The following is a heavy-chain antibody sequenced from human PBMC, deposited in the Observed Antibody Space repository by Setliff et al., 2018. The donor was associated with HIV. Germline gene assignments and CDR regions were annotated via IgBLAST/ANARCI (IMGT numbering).Heavy chain of an antibody. CDR3: ISLYLGY. J-gene: IGHJ4*02. D-gene: IGHD2-8*01. V-gene: IGHV3-15*01. CDR2: MNSKARGGAP. CDR1: GFTFDNAW. Sequence: GGSLRLSCTVSGFTFDNAWMAWVRQAPGEGLERVGHMNSKARGGAPDYAAPVKGRFTISRDDSKNTFYLQMDSLKTEDTAVYYCISLYLGYWGQGALVTVSS.